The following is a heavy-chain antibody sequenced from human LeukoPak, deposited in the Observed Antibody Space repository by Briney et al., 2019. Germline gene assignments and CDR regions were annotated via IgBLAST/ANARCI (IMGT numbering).Heavy chain of an antibody. CDR2: IYTSGST. V-gene: IGHV4-4*07. CDR1: GGSISSYY. J-gene: IGHJ6*03. CDR3: ARAYGDYELLYYYYYMDV. Sequence: SETLSLTCTVSGGSISSYYWSWIRQPAGKALEWIGRIYTSGSTNYNPSLKSRVTMSVDTSKNQFSLKLSSVTAADTAVYYCARAYGDYELLYYYYYMDVWGKGTTVTVSS. D-gene: IGHD4-17*01.